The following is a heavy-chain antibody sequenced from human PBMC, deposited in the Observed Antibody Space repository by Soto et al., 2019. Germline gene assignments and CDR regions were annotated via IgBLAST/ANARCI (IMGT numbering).Heavy chain of an antibody. J-gene: IGHJ5*02. CDR3: ARGALGFDP. D-gene: IGHD6-6*01. V-gene: IGHV3-13*04. Sequence: EVQVVESGGGLVQPGGSLRLSCAASGFTFSRYDMYWVRQATGRGLEWVSGIGTSGDTYYAGSVKGRFTISRENAKNSVYLQMNSLRAGDTAVYYCARGALGFDPWGQGTLVAVSS. CDR1: GFTFSRYD. CDR2: IGTSGDT.